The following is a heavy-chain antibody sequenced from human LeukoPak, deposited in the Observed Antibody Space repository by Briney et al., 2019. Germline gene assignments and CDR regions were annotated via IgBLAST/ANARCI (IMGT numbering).Heavy chain of an antibody. V-gene: IGHV4-30-4*08. J-gene: IGHJ4*02. Sequence: SQTLSLTCTVSGGSVSSGDYYWSWIRQPPGNGLEWIVYIYYSGSTYYNPYLKSRVTISVDTSKNQFSLKLSSVTAADTAVYYCARETPPYYYGSGSSSNFDYWGQGTLVTVSS. CDR1: GGSVSSGDYY. CDR3: ARETPPYYYGSGSSSNFDY. CDR2: IYYSGST. D-gene: IGHD3-10*01.